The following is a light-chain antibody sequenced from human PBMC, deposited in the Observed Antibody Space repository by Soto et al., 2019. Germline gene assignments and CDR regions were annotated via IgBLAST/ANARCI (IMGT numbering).Light chain of an antibody. Sequence: DIQMTQSPSSLSASVGDRVTITCRASQSISTYLNWYQQKPGKAPHLLIYGASNLQSGVPSRFSASGSGPDFTLTISSLQPEDFATYYCQQSYSTPYSFGQGTKLEIK. V-gene: IGKV1-39*01. J-gene: IGKJ2*01. CDR3: QQSYSTPYS. CDR2: GAS. CDR1: QSISTY.